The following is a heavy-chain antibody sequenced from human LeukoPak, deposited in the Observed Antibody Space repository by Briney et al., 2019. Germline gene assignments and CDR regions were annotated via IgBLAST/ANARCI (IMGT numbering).Heavy chain of an antibody. V-gene: IGHV3-74*01. CDR2: INRDGSGT. J-gene: IGHJ6*02. Sequence: GGSLRLSCAASRFSFSTYWMHWVRQASGKGLVWVSRINRDGSGTSYVDSVKGRFTISRDNAKNTVYLQMNSLRAEDTAVYYCARDSNYVMDVWGQGTTVTVSS. CDR1: RFSFSTYW. CDR3: ARDSNYVMDV.